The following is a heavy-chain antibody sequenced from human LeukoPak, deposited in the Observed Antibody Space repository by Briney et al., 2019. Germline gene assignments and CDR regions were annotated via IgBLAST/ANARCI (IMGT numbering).Heavy chain of an antibody. CDR2: IIPILGIA. CDR1: GGTFSSYA. V-gene: IGHV1-69*04. J-gene: IGHJ4*02. Sequence: SVKVSCKASGGTFSSYAISWVRQAPGQGLEWMGRIIPILGIANYAQKFQGRVTITADKSTSTAYMELSSLRSEDTAVYYCARVVEEQGVWVFYDYWGQGTLVTVSS. CDR3: ARVVEEQGVWVFYDY. D-gene: IGHD1-26*01.